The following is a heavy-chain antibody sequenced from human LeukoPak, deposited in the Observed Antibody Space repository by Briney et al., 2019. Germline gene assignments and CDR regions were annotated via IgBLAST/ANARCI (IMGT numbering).Heavy chain of an antibody. J-gene: IGHJ5*02. CDR3: ARAVDATGVSWFDP. V-gene: IGHV1-69*01. CDR1: GGTFSSYA. D-gene: IGHD2-15*01. Sequence: SVKVSCKASGGTFSSYAISWVRQAPGQGLEWMGGIIPIFGTANNAQKFQGRVTITADESTSTAYMELSSLRSEDTAVYYCARAVDATGVSWFDPWGQGTLVTVSS. CDR2: IIPIFGTA.